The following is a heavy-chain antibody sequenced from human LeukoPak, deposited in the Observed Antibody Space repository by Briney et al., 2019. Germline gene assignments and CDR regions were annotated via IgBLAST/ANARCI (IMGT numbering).Heavy chain of an antibody. CDR2: ITSSGRYI. D-gene: IGHD2-21*01. J-gene: IGHJ4*02. V-gene: IGHV3-21*01. CDR1: GFIFSNYA. CDR3: AREEANCGGDYFVY. Sequence: GGSLRLSCAASGFIFSNYAMQWVRQAPGMGLEWVSSITSSGRYIYYADSVKGRFTISRDNAENSLYLQMNSLRAEDTAVYYCAREEANCGGDYFVYWGQGILVTVSS.